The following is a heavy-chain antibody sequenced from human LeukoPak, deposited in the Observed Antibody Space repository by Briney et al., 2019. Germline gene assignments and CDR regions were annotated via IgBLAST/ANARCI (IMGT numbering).Heavy chain of an antibody. D-gene: IGHD1-1*01. CDR2: IAEDGSNE. Sequence: GGSLRLSCAASGLTFSSYGMHCVRQAPGKGLEWVAFIAEDGSNEKYTDSVKGRFTISRDNSNNTLYLRMNSLRAEDTGVYYCAKDRETTSSGTFDYWGQGTLVTVSS. CDR3: AKDRETTSSGTFDY. J-gene: IGHJ4*02. V-gene: IGHV3-30*18. CDR1: GLTFSSYG.